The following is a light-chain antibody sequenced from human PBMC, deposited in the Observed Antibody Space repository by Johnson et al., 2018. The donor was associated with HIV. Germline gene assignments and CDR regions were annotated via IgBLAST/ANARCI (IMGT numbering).Light chain of an antibody. CDR3: GTWDIGLSAGGV. CDR1: SSKIGNNY. V-gene: IGLV1-51*02. Sequence: QSVLTQPPSVSAAPGQKVTISCSGSSSKIGNNYVSWYQQLPGTAPKLLIYENNKRPSGIPDRFSGSKSGTSATLDITGLQTGDEADYYCGTWDIGLSAGGVFGTGTKVTVL. CDR2: ENN. J-gene: IGLJ1*01.